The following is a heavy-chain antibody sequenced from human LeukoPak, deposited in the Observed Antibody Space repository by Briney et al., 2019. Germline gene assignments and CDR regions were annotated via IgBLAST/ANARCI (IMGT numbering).Heavy chain of an antibody. D-gene: IGHD4-11*01. J-gene: IGHJ4*02. V-gene: IGHV1-18*01. Sequence: ASVSVSYKSSVYTFTINGISGVRRARGQGLGGMGWSSAYKGNTNYTQKLQGRDTMNRDTFRSGAYMEVRSVRCGDTALYYCARVTVTTFDYWAQGPLLRVSS. CDR2: SSAYKGNT. CDR1: VYTFTING. CDR3: ARVTVTTFDY.